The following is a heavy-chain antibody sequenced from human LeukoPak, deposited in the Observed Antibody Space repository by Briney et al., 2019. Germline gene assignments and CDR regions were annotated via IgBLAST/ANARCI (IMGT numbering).Heavy chain of an antibody. CDR1: GGSISSYY. Sequence: SETLSLTCTVSGGSISSYYWSGIRQPPGKGLEWIGYIYYSGSTNYNPSLMSRVTISVDTSKNKFSLKLSSVTAADTAVYYCARAPTPGSSGYYYYAFDLWGQGTMVTVSS. V-gene: IGHV4-59*01. J-gene: IGHJ3*01. CDR2: IYYSGST. CDR3: ARAPTPGSSGYYYYAFDL. D-gene: IGHD3-22*01.